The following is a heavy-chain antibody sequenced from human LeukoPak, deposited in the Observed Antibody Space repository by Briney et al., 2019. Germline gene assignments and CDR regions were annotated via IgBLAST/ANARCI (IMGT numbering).Heavy chain of an antibody. J-gene: IGHJ6*03. CDR2: IYTSGST. Sequence: PSETLSLTCTVSGGSISSYYWSWIRQPAGKGLEWIGRIYTSGSTNYNPSLKSRVTMSVDTSKNQFSLKLSSVTAADTAVYYCARGNFYYYDSSGYSDYYYCYMDVWGKGTTVTISS. CDR1: GGSISSYY. D-gene: IGHD3-22*01. CDR3: ARGNFYYYDSSGYSDYYYCYMDV. V-gene: IGHV4-4*07.